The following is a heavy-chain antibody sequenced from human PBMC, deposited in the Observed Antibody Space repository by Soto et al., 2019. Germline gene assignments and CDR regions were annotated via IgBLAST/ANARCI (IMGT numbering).Heavy chain of an antibody. CDR1: GGSISSGTFT. V-gene: IGHV4-30-2*01. CDR3: ARATFLGSVDDDATDKYTLDY. J-gene: IGHJ4*02. D-gene: IGHD2-15*01. Sequence: PSETLPLTCAVSGGSISSGTFTCTWIRQPPGNGLEFICSIYSTWGTYYNPSLKSRVTIALDRSKKQCFLKLSSVAAADTAMYYCARATFLGSVDDDATDKYTLDYSSQGTVVTLAS. CDR2: IYSTWGT.